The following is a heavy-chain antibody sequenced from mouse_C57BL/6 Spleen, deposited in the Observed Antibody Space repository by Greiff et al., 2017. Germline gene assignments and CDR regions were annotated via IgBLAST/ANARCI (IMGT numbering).Heavy chain of an antibody. CDR3: ARDDYDGPGFAY. CDR2: IYPGSGNT. J-gene: IGHJ3*01. D-gene: IGHD2-4*01. V-gene: IGHV1-66*01. CDR1: GYSFTSYY. Sequence: QVQLQQSGPELVKPGASVKISCKASGYSFTSYYIHWVKQRPGQGLEWIGWIYPGSGNTKYNEKFKGKATLTADTSSSTAYMQLSSLTSEDSAVYYCARDDYDGPGFAYWGQGTLVTVSA.